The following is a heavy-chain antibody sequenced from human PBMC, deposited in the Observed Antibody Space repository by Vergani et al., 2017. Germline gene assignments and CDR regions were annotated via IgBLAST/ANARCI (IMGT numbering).Heavy chain of an antibody. Sequence: EVQLVQSGAEVKKPGESLKISCEGSGYTFTDYWVGWVRQKPGKGLEWMGVVYARDSITRYSLSFEGQVTISADKSSNTAYLEWDSLRASDSAMYYCVRRRWERGEVDDWGQGTLVTV. CDR2: VYARDSIT. D-gene: IGHD4-23*01. J-gene: IGHJ4*02. CDR3: VRRRWERGEVDD. V-gene: IGHV5-51*01. CDR1: GYTFTDYW.